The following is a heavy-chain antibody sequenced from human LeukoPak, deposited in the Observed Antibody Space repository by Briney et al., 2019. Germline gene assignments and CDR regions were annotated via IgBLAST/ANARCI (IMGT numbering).Heavy chain of an antibody. Sequence: GVSLRLSCAASGITFSTYWMHWVRQAPGKGLVWVSRINGDGSSTTYADSVEGRFSISRDNAKNTLILQMNSLRAEDTAVYYCARGGSSAWASFDNWGQGTLVTVSS. CDR2: INGDGSST. J-gene: IGHJ4*02. V-gene: IGHV3-74*01. CDR3: ARGGSSAWASFDN. D-gene: IGHD6-19*01. CDR1: GITFSTYW.